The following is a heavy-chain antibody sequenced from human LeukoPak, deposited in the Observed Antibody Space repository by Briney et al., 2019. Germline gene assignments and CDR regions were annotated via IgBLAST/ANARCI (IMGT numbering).Heavy chain of an antibody. CDR2: ISQNGIP. J-gene: IGHJ6*02. D-gene: IGHD3-16*01. CDR1: GASIGSYY. CDR3: TRHDVVAVMGHGMAV. Sequence: SETLSLTCTVSGASIGSYYWSWMRQPPGKGLEWMGFISQNGIPHYTASLKSRVTIQRDTSENQVSLILSSVTAADTAVYYCTRHDVVAVMGHGMAVWGQGTTVTVSS. V-gene: IGHV4-59*08.